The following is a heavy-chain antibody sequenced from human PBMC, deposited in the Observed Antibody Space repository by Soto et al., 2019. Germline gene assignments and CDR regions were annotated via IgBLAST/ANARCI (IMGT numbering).Heavy chain of an antibody. V-gene: IGHV3-7*01. J-gene: IGHJ4*02. CDR1: GFTFSSYW. Sequence: SGFTFSSYWMSWVRQAPGKGLEWVANIKQDGSEKYYVDSVKGRFTISRDNAKNSLYLQMNSLRAEDTAVYYCARGIQLWTYYFDYWGQGTPVTVSS. CDR2: IKQDGSEK. D-gene: IGHD5-18*01. CDR3: ARGIQLWTYYFDY.